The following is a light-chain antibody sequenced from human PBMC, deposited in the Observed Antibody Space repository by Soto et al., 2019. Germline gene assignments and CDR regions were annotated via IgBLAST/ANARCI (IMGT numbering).Light chain of an antibody. J-gene: IGLJ1*01. Sequence: SALTQAAYMAVAHAKAITISNTASTRVLSGYNYVSWYQQHTGKAPKFMIYDVSNRPSGVSNRFSGSKSGNTASLTISGLQAEDEADYYCSSYTTSNTRQIVFGTGTKVTVL. CDR3: SSYTTSNTRQIV. CDR2: DVS. V-gene: IGLV2-14*01. CDR1: TRVLSGYNY.